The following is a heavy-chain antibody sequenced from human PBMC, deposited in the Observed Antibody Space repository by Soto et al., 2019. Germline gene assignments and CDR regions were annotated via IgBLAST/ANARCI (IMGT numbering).Heavy chain of an antibody. CDR3: AHIPNYYQYDWFDP. V-gene: IGHV2-5*02. CDR2: IYWDDDK. Sequence: QITLKESGPTLVKPTQTLTLTCTFSGFSLTTRGVGVGWIRQPPGKALECPALIYWDDDKRYSPSLQARLSTTKDTSTTQVVLTMTHVDPVDTATYYCAHIPNYYQYDWFDPWGQGTLVSVSS. D-gene: IGHD3-16*01. J-gene: IGHJ5*02. CDR1: GFSLTTRGVG.